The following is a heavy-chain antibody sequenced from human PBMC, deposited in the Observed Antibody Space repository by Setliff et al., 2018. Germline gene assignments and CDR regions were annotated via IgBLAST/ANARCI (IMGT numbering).Heavy chain of an antibody. Sequence: GESLQISCKGSGYSFTSYWIAWVRQMPGKGLEWMGIIYPGDSDTRYSPSFQGQVTISADKSISTAYLQWSSLKASDTAMYYCARQAIFGSDAFGIWGQGTRVTVSS. CDR1: GYSFTSYW. V-gene: IGHV5-51*01. CDR2: IYPGDSDT. CDR3: ARQAIFGSDAFGI. D-gene: IGHD3-3*01. J-gene: IGHJ3*02.